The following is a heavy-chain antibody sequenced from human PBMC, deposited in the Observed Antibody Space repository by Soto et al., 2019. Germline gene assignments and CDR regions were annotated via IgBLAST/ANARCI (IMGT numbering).Heavy chain of an antibody. CDR1: GFTFSSYG. CDR2: IWYDGSNK. CDR3: ARDPSAPYRPIVGATTDYYYYGMDV. Sequence: GGSLRLSCAASGFTFSSYGMHWVRQAPGKGLEWVAVIWYDGSNKYYADSVKGRFTISRDNSKNTLYLQMNSLRAEDTAVYYCARDPSAPYRPIVGATTDYYYYGMDVWGQGTTVTVSS. D-gene: IGHD1-26*01. J-gene: IGHJ6*02. V-gene: IGHV3-33*01.